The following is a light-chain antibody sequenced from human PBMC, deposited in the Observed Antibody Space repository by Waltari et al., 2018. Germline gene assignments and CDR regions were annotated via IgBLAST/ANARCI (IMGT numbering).Light chain of an antibody. Sequence: QSALTQPASVSGSPGQSVTISCTGARSDIGRYDIVSWYQQHPGNAPKLIICDVSKRPSGVSDRFSGSKSGDTASLTISGLQFEDEADYYCCSYAGNYIWVFGGGTGLTVL. V-gene: IGLV2-23*02. CDR2: DVS. CDR1: RSDIGRYDI. CDR3: CSYAGNYIWV. J-gene: IGLJ3*02.